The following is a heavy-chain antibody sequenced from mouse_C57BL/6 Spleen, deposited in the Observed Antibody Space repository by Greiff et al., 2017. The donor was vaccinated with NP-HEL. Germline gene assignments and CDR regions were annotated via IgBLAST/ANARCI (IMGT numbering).Heavy chain of an antibody. V-gene: IGHV1-55*01. CDR3: ARSGRYDYDEDYYAMDY. D-gene: IGHD2-4*01. CDR2: IYPGSGST. CDR1: GYTFTSYW. Sequence: QVQLQQPGAELVKPGASVKMSCKASGYTFTSYWITWVKQRPGQGLEWIGDIYPGSGSTNYNEKFKSKATLTVDTSSSTAYMQLSSLTSEDSAVYYCARSGRYDYDEDYYAMDYWGQGTSVTVSS. J-gene: IGHJ4*01.